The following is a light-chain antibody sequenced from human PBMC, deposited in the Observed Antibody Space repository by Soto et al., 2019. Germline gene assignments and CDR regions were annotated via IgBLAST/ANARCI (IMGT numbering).Light chain of an antibody. J-gene: IGLJ2*01. CDR2: DDS. CDR3: SSYTSSRTVV. CDR1: SSDVGGYNY. V-gene: IGLV2-14*01. Sequence: QSALTQPASVSGSPGQSITISCTGTSSDVGGYNYVSWYQQHPGKVPKLMIYDDSNRPSGVSNRFSGSKSGNTASLTISGLQAEDDADYYCSSYTSSRTVVFGGGTKVTVL.